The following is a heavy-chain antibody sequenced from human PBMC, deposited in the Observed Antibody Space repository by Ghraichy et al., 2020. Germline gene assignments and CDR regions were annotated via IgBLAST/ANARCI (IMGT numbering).Heavy chain of an antibody. CDR2: ISAYNGNT. CDR3: ARDSAIPPHSLSSGYYDY. Sequence: ASVKVSCKASGYTFTSYGISWVRQAPGQGLEWMGWISAYNGNTNYAQKLQGRVTMTTDTSTSTAYMELRSLRSDDTAVYYCARDSAIPPHSLSSGYYDYWGQGTLVTVSS. D-gene: IGHD3-22*01. J-gene: IGHJ4*02. CDR1: GYTFTSYG. V-gene: IGHV1-18*01.